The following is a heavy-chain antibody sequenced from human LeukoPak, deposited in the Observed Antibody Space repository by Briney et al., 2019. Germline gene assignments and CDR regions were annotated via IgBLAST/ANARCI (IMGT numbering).Heavy chain of an antibody. V-gene: IGHV4-59*01. D-gene: IGHD5-12*01. CDR1: GGSIRTYY. Sequence: SETLSLTCTVSGGSIRTYYWSWIRQPPGKGLEWIGYIYYSGSTNYNPSLKSRVTISVDTSKNQFSLKLSSVTAADTAVYYCASSGFRYYYYMDVWGKGTTVTVSS. CDR3: ASSGFRYYYYMDV. CDR2: IYYSGST. J-gene: IGHJ6*03.